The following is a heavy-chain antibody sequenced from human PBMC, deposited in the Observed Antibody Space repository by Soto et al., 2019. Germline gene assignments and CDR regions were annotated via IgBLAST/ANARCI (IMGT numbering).Heavy chain of an antibody. V-gene: IGHV4-31*03. J-gene: IGHJ5*02. D-gene: IGHD2-15*01. Sequence: SETLSLTYTVSGGSISSGGYYWSWIRQHPGKGLEWIGYIYYSGSTYYNPSLKSRVTISVDTSKNQFSLKLSSVTAADTAVYYCARDRVAAKDWFDPWGQGTLVTVSS. CDR2: IYYSGST. CDR1: GGSISSGGYY. CDR3: ARDRVAAKDWFDP.